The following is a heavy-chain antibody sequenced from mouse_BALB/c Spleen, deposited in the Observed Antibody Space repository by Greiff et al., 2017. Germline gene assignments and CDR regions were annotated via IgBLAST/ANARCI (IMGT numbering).Heavy chain of an antibody. CDR2: ISYSGST. CDR3: ARGTTMITTGFAY. D-gene: IGHD2-4*01. J-gene: IGHJ3*01. V-gene: IGHV3-2*02. Sequence: ESGPGLVKPSQSLSLTCTVTGYSITSDYAWNWIRQFPGNKLEWMGYISYSGSTSYNPSLKSRISITRDTSKNQFFLQLNSVTTEDTATYYCARGTTMITTGFAYWGQGTLVTVSA. CDR1: GYSITSDYA.